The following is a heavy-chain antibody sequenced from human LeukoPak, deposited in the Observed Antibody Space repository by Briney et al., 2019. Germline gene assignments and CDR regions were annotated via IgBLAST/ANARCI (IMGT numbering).Heavy chain of an antibody. CDR3: AREDVVVTAVYYYYYGMDV. Sequence: GGSLRLSCAASGFTFSRYAMHWVRQAPGKGLDRVAVISYDGSNKYYAGSVKGRFTISTDNSKNTLYLQMNSLRAEDTAVYYCAREDVVVTAVYYYYYGMDVWGQGTTVTVSS. CDR1: GFTFSRYA. J-gene: IGHJ6*02. CDR2: ISYDGSNK. V-gene: IGHV3-30*04. D-gene: IGHD2-21*02.